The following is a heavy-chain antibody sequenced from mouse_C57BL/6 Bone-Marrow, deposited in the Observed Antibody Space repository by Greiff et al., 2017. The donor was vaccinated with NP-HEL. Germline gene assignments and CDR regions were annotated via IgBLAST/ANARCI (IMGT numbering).Heavy chain of an antibody. D-gene: IGHD2-4*01. CDR1: GYTFTSYW. Sequence: QVQLQQPGAELVRPGTSVKLSCKASGYTFTSYWMHWVKQRPGQGLEWIGVIDPSDSYTNYNQKFKGKATLTVDTSSSTAYMQLSSLTSEDSAVYYCERPSIYYDYVYAMDYWGQGTSVTVSS. CDR2: IDPSDSYT. J-gene: IGHJ4*01. V-gene: IGHV1-59*01. CDR3: ERPSIYYDYVYAMDY.